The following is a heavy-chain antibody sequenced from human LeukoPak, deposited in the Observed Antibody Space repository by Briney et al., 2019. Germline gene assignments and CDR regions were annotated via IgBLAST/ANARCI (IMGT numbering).Heavy chain of an antibody. V-gene: IGHV1-18*01. J-gene: IGHJ4*02. Sequence: ASVKVSCKASGYTFTSYGISWVRQAPGQGLEWMGWISAYNGNTNYAQKLQGRVTMTTDTSTSTAHMELRSLRSDDTAVYYCARAYYYDSSGYPLDYWGQGTLVTVSS. CDR2: ISAYNGNT. CDR3: ARAYYYDSSGYPLDY. D-gene: IGHD3-22*01. CDR1: GYTFTSYG.